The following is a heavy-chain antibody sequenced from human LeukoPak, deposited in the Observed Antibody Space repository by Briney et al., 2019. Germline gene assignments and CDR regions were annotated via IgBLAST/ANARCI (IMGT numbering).Heavy chain of an antibody. CDR1: GYTFTGYY. Sequence: ASVKVSCKASGYTFTGYYMHWVRQAPGQGLEWMGWINPNSGGTNYAQKFRGRVTMTRDTSISTAYMELSRLRSDDTAVYYCARGKSVWLPYYFDYWGQGTLVTVSS. V-gene: IGHV1-2*02. D-gene: IGHD2-8*01. CDR2: INPNSGGT. J-gene: IGHJ4*02. CDR3: ARGKSVWLPYYFDY.